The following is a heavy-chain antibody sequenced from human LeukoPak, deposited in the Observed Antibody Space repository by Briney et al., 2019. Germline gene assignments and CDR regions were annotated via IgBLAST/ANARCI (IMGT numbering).Heavy chain of an antibody. J-gene: IGHJ6*03. V-gene: IGHV3-66*01. CDR3: ARDRGIVGTTGYYYMDV. Sequence: GGSLRLSCAASGFTVSSNYMSWVRQAPGKGLEWVSVIYSGGSTYYADSVKGRFIISRDNSKNTLYLQMNSLRAEDTAVYYCARDRGIVGTTGYYYMDVWGKGTTVTVSS. CDR2: IYSGGST. CDR1: GFTVSSNY. D-gene: IGHD1-26*01.